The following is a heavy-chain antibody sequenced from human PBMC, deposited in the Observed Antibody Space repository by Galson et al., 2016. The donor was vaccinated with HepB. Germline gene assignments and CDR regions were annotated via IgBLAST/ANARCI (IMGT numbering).Heavy chain of an antibody. CDR3: AKDGVGTIADWFDA. Sequence: SLRLSCAASGFTFSSYVMSWVRQAPGKGLEWVSGISGSGGGAVYSDSVESRFTISRDNSRNTLFLQMNSLRVDDTALYYCAKDGVGTIADWFDAWGQGTLVTVSS. D-gene: IGHD1-26*01. CDR1: GFTFSSYV. J-gene: IGHJ5*02. CDR2: ISGSGGGA. V-gene: IGHV3-23*01.